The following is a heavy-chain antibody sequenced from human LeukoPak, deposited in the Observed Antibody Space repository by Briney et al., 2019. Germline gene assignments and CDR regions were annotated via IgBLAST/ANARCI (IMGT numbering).Heavy chain of an antibody. D-gene: IGHD2-8*01. CDR3: ARDPLGVPDAFDI. CDR2: ISGSGGST. V-gene: IGHV3-23*01. J-gene: IGHJ3*02. CDR1: GFTFSSYA. Sequence: PGGSLRLSCAASGFTFSSYAMSWVRQAPGKGLEWVSAISGSGGSTYYADSVKGRFTISRDNSKNTLYLQMNSLRAEDTAVYYCARDPLGVPDAFDIWGQGTMVTVSS.